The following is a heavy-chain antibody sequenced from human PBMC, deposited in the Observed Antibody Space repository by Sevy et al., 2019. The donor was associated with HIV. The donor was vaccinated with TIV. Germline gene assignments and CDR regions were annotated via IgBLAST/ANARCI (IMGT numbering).Heavy chain of an antibody. J-gene: IGHJ4*02. Sequence: GGSLRLSCAASGFTFSSYSMNWVRQAPGKGLEWVSYISSSSSTIYYADSVKGRFTISRDNAKNSLYLQMNSPRDEDTAVYYCARPYDSSGYYYNFDYWGQGTLVTVSS. CDR3: ARPYDSSGYYYNFDY. CDR2: ISSSSSTI. V-gene: IGHV3-48*02. D-gene: IGHD3-22*01. CDR1: GFTFSSYS.